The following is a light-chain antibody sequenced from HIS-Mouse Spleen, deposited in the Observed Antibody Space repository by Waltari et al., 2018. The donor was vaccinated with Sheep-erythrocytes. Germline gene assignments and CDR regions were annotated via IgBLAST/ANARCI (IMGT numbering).Light chain of an antibody. J-gene: IGKJ2*01. CDR2: AAS. V-gene: IGKV1-39*01. CDR1: QSISSY. CDR3: HQSYSTPYT. Sequence: DIQMTQSPPSLSASVGDRFTITCRASQSISSYLNWYQQKPGKAPKRLFYAASSLQSGVPSRFSGSGSGTDFTLTISSLQPEDFATYYCHQSYSTPYTVGQGTKLEIK.